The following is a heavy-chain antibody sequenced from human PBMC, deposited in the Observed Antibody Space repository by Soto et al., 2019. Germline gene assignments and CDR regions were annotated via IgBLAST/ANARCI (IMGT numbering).Heavy chain of an antibody. V-gene: IGHV1-69*13. Sequence: SVKVSCKASGGTFNSYSISWVRQAPGQGLEWMGGIIPMFGTANYAQKFQGRVTITADESTSTAYLELSSLRSEDTAVYYCAREKTAEPAAMPPWNYYAMDVWGQGTTVTVSS. CDR1: GGTFNSYS. D-gene: IGHD2-2*01. CDR2: IIPMFGTA. J-gene: IGHJ6*02. CDR3: AREKTAEPAAMPPWNYYAMDV.